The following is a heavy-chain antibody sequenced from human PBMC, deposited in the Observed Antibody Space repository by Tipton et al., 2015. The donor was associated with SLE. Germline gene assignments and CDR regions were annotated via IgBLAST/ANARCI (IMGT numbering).Heavy chain of an antibody. D-gene: IGHD3-3*01. CDR1: GYSISSGYY. J-gene: IGHJ4*02. CDR3: ARSAIFGVIMGGYFDY. Sequence: TLSLTCTVSGYSISSGYYWGWIRQPPGKGLEWIGYMYYTGSAHYNPSLRNRVTMSLDTSKNQFSLKLSSVTAADTAVYYCARSAIFGVIMGGYFDYWGQGTLVTVSS. CDR2: MYYTGSA. V-gene: IGHV4-28*01.